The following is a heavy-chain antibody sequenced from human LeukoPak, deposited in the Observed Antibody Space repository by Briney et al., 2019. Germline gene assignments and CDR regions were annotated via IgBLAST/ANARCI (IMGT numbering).Heavy chain of an antibody. Sequence: ASVKVSCKASGYTFTSYDINWVRQATGQGLEWMGWMNPNSGNTGHAQKFQGRVTMTRNTSISTAYMELSSLRSEDTAVYYRARGLYSYGPPGSSWFDPWGQGTLVTVSS. D-gene: IGHD5-18*01. V-gene: IGHV1-8*01. CDR1: GYTFTSYD. J-gene: IGHJ5*02. CDR3: ARGLYSYGPPGSSWFDP. CDR2: MNPNSGNT.